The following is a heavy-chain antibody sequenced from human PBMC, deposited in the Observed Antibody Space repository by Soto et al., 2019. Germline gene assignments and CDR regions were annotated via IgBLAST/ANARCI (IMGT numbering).Heavy chain of an antibody. CDR1: GNTFTNYY. V-gene: IGHV1-46*03. CDR3: ARGWAAHFDY. J-gene: IGHJ4*02. D-gene: IGHD1-26*01. CDR2: INPSGDRR. Sequence: QVQLVQSGAEVKKPGASVKVSCKASGNTFTNYYMHWVRQAPGQGLEWMGIINPSGDRRTYAHKFQGRVIMTRDTSTSTVYMELSSLKSEDTAVYFCARGWAAHFDYWGQGTLVTVSS.